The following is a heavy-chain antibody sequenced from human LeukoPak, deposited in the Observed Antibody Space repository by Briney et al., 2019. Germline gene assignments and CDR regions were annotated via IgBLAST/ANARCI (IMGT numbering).Heavy chain of an antibody. CDR2: INPNSGAT. Sequence: GASVKASCKASGYTFTGYYMHWVRQAPGQGPEWMGWINPNSGATSYAQKFQGRVTMTRDTSISTAYMELSRLRSDDTAVYYCARDPATKGSSSWYVLGWFDPWGQGTLVTVSS. V-gene: IGHV1-2*02. J-gene: IGHJ5*02. D-gene: IGHD6-13*01. CDR1: GYTFTGYY. CDR3: ARDPATKGSSSWYVLGWFDP.